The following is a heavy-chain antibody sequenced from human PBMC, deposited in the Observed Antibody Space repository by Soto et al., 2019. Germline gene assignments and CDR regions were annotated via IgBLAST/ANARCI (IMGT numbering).Heavy chain of an antibody. D-gene: IGHD2-21*02. Sequence: EEQLEQSGGGLVQPGGSLRLSCAASGFTFGHYDMHWVRQGPGKGLEWVSAIGYTGDTYYPDSVKGRFINSRQNAKNSLYLEMNNLRAGDTAMYYCARGKNAVVTDTNRAFDIWGRGTMVTVSS. CDR1: GFTFGHYD. CDR2: IGYTGDT. J-gene: IGHJ3*02. CDR3: ARGKNAVVTDTNRAFDI. V-gene: IGHV3-13*01.